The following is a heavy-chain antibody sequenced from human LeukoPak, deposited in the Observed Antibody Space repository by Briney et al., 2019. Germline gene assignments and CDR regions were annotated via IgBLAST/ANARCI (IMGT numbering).Heavy chain of an antibody. D-gene: IGHD6-25*01. CDR1: GGSLSGYY. Sequence: PSETLSLTCAVYGGSLSGYYWIWIRQPPGKGLEWIGEINHSGGTTNDPSLKSRVTISLDKTKNQFSLKLRSVSAADTAVYYCARRWAKGASGDHYYYYYMDVWGKGTTVTVSS. CDR2: INHSGGT. J-gene: IGHJ6*03. CDR3: ARRWAKGASGDHYYYYYMDV. V-gene: IGHV4-34*01.